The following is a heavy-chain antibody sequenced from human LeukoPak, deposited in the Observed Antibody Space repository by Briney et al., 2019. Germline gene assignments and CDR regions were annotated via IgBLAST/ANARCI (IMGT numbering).Heavy chain of an antibody. CDR2: INPDGSER. CDR3: TRDLAAVPGPRMDV. Sequence: GGSLRLSCAASGFSFSSYYMSWVRQAPGKGLEWVALINPDGSERYYVDSVKGRFTISRDNARNSLYLQMNSLRDDDTAMYFCTRDLAAVPGPRMDVWGQGTTVTVSS. CDR1: GFSFSSYY. V-gene: IGHV3-7*03. D-gene: IGHD6-19*01. J-gene: IGHJ6*02.